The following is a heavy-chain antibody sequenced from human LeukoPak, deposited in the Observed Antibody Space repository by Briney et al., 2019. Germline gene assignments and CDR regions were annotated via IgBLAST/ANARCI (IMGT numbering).Heavy chain of an antibody. Sequence: ASVKVSCKASGYTFTSYGISWVRQAPGQGLEWMGWISAYNGNTNYAQKLQGRVTMTTDTSTSTAYMELRSLRSDDTAVYYCARKIAAAGGHDAFDIWGQGTMVTVSS. CDR3: ARKIAAAGGHDAFDI. V-gene: IGHV1-18*01. D-gene: IGHD6-13*01. CDR1: GYTFTSYG. CDR2: ISAYNGNT. J-gene: IGHJ3*02.